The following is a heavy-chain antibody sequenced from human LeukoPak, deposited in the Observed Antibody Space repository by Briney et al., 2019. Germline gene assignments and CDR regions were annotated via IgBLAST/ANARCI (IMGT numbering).Heavy chain of an antibody. V-gene: IGHV3-7*01. CDR3: ARDPRRRYYDSSGLVDY. CDR2: IKQDGSEK. J-gene: IGHJ4*02. D-gene: IGHD3-22*01. CDR1: GFIFSSYE. Sequence: GGSLRLSCSASGFIFSSYEMNWVRQAPGKGLEWVANIKQDGSEKYYVDSVKGRFTISRDNAKNSLYLQMNSLRAEDTAVYYCARDPRRRYYDSSGLVDYWGQGTLVTVSS.